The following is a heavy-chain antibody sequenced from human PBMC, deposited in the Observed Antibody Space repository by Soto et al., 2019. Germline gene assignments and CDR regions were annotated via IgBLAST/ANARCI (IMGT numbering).Heavy chain of an antibody. V-gene: IGHV3-7*04. CDR2: IKEDGGKK. CDR1: GFTFSSHW. D-gene: IGHD6-19*01. Sequence: EVQLVESGGGLVQPGGSLRLSCAASGFTFSSHWMSWVRQAPGKGLEWVANIKEDGGKKYYVDSVRGRFTISRDNANNSLYLKMNSLRAEDTAVYYCARGLYNSGWYMDSSESWGQGKLVTVSS. CDR3: ARGLYNSGWYMDSSES. J-gene: IGHJ4*02.